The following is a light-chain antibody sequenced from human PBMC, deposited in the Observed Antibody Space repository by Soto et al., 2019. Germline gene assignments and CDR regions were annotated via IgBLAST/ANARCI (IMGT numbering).Light chain of an antibody. Sequence: DIQMTQSPSAMSASIGDRVTITCRASQGVSNYLAWFQQQPGKVPKRLIYGASRLQSGVPSRFSGSGSGTEFTLTISNLQPEDFATYYCLQHNSFPLTFGEGTKVEIK. CDR2: GAS. CDR3: LQHNSFPLT. J-gene: IGKJ4*01. V-gene: IGKV1-17*03. CDR1: QGVSNY.